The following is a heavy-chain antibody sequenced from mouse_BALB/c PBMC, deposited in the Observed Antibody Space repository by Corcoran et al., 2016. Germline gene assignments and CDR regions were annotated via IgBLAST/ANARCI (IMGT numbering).Heavy chain of an antibody. CDR3: ARRAGNYAMYY. J-gene: IGHJ4*01. CDR2: MWWDDAK. V-gene: IGHV8-8*01. CDR1: GFSLSTSGLG. Sequence: QVTLKESGPRILKPSQTLSLTCSFSGFSLSTSGLGVGWIRQPSGKGLEWLAHMWWDDAKYYNPSLKSQLTISKDTSRNQVFLKITSVDTADTATYYCARRAGNYAMYYCGQGTSVTVS. D-gene: IGHD1-1*02.